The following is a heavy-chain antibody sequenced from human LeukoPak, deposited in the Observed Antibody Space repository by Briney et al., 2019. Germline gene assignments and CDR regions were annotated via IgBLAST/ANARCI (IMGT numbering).Heavy chain of an antibody. Sequence: ASVKVSCKASGYTFTSYGISWVRQAPGQGLEWMGWISAYNGHTNYAQKLQGRVTMTTDTSTSTAYMELRSLRSDDTAVYYCARDITVTTGDTYYYYYYGMDVWGQGTTVTVSS. D-gene: IGHD4-17*01. V-gene: IGHV1-18*01. CDR3: ARDITVTTGDTYYYYYYGMDV. CDR2: ISAYNGHT. CDR1: GYTFTSYG. J-gene: IGHJ6*02.